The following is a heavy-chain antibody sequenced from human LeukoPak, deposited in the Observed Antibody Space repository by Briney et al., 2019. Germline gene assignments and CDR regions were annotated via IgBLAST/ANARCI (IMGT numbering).Heavy chain of an antibody. CDR1: GGSISSGGYY. Sequence: SETLSLTCTVSGGSISSGGYYWSWIRQHPGKGLEWIGYIYYSGSTYYNPSLKSRVTISVDTSKNQFSLKLSSVTAADTAVYFCARSPTLYYFDSWGQGTLVTVSS. CDR3: ARSPTLYYFDS. J-gene: IGHJ4*02. D-gene: IGHD2/OR15-2a*01. CDR2: IYYSGST. V-gene: IGHV4-31*03.